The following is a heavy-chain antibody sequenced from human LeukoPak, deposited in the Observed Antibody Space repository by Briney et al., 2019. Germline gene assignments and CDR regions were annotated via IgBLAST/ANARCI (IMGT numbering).Heavy chain of an antibody. Sequence: QPGGSLRLSCAASEFTFRSYEMNWVRRAPGKGLEWISYISNSDTTIDYADSVKGRFTISRDNAKNSLYLQMNSLRVEDTAVYYCARGLVGYYAMDVWGQGTTVTVSS. CDR1: EFTFRSYE. CDR3: ARGLVGYYAMDV. CDR2: ISNSDTTI. V-gene: IGHV3-48*03. J-gene: IGHJ6*02. D-gene: IGHD3-10*01.